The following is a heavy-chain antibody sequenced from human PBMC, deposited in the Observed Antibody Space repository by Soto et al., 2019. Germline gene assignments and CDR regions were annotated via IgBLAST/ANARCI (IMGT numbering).Heavy chain of an antibody. CDR2: IYLSGSN. J-gene: IGHJ4*02. CDR3: ARGLYGYYAFDH. V-gene: IGHV4-30-4*01. Sequence: KPSETLSLTCTVSGGSIRSSDYYWSWFRQPPGKGLEWIGYIYLSGSNYYNPSLKSRVSISEDTSNNHFSLKLSSVTAADTAVYYCARGLYGYYAFDHWGQGALVTV. CDR1: GGSIRSSDYY. D-gene: IGHD4-17*01.